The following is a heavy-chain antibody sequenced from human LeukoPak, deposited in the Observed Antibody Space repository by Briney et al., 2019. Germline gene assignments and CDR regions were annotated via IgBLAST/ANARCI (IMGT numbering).Heavy chain of an antibody. D-gene: IGHD4-23*01. CDR1: GFTFSSYG. CDR3: ARPRRWYHYHPPDY. V-gene: IGHV3-33*01. Sequence: GGSLRLSSAASGFTFSSYGMHWVRQAPGKGLEWVAVIWYDGSNKYYADSVKGRFTISRDNSKNTLYLQMNSLRAEDTAVYYCARPRRWYHYHPPDYWGQGTLVTVSS. CDR2: IWYDGSNK. J-gene: IGHJ4*02.